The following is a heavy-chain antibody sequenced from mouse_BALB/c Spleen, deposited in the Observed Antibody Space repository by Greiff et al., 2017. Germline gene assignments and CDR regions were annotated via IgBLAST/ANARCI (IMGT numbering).Heavy chain of an antibody. J-gene: IGHJ4*01. CDR3: ARALYYRSTYYYAMDY. D-gene: IGHD2-14*01. CDR1: GYTFTSYY. V-gene: IGHV1S56*01. CDR2: IYPGDGST. Sequence: QVQLQQSGPELVKPGASVKMSCKASGYTFTSYYIHWVKQRPGQGLEWIGWIYPGDGSTKYNEKFKGKTTLTADKSSSTAYMLLSSLTSEDSAIYFCARALYYRSTYYYAMDYWGQGTSVTVSS.